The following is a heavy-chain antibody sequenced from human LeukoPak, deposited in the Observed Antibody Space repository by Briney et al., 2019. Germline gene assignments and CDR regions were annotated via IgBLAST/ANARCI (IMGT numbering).Heavy chain of an antibody. V-gene: IGHV1-2*02. J-gene: IGHJ6*03. CDR3: ARGERSGSGSYYKLYYYYMDV. CDR1: GYTFTGYY. CDR2: ISPNSGGT. Sequence: GASVKVSCKASGYTFTGYYTHWVRQAPGQGLEWMGWISPNSGGTNYAQKFQGRVTMTRDTSISTAYMELSRLRSDDTAVYYCARGERSGSGSYYKLYYYYMDVWGKGTTVTVSS. D-gene: IGHD3-10*01.